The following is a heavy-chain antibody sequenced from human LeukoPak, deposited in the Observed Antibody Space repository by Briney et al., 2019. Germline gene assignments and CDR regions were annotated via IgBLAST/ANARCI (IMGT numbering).Heavy chain of an antibody. CDR1: GFRFSNSW. Sequence: GGSLRLSCAASGFRFSNSWMTWVRQAPGKGLEWVANIKQDGSKKSYVDSVKGRFTISRDNAKNSLYLQMNSLRAEDTAIYYCTRVGYIDEGIDYWGQGTLVTVSS. D-gene: IGHD5-24*01. V-gene: IGHV3-7*04. CDR2: IKQDGSKK. CDR3: TRVGYIDEGIDY. J-gene: IGHJ4*02.